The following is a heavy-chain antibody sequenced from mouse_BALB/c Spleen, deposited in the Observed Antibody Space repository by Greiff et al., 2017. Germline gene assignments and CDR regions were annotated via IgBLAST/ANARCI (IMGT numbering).Heavy chain of an antibody. D-gene: IGHD2-10*01. CDR1: GYTFTDYA. CDR2: ISTYYGNT. CDR3: ARSYFSSYFDY. Sequence: QVQLQQSGPELVRPGVSVKISCKGSGYTFTDYAMHWVKQSHAKSLEWIGVISTYYGNTNYNQKFKGKATMTVDKSSSTAYMELARLTSEDSAIYYCARSYFSSYFDYWGQGTTLTVSS. V-gene: IGHV1-67*01. J-gene: IGHJ2*01.